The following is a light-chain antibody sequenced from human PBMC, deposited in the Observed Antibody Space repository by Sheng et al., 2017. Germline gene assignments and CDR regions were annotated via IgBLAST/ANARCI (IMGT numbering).Light chain of an antibody. J-gene: IGLJ3*02. V-gene: IGLV2-23*02. CDR3: CSYAGSTTWV. Sequence: QSALTQPASVSGSPGQSITISCTGTSSDVGSHNLVSWYQQNPGKAPKLMIYEVSKRPSGVSNRFSGSKSGNTASLTISGLQAEDEADYYCCSYAGSTTWVFGGGTKLTVL. CDR1: SSDVGSHNL. CDR2: EVS.